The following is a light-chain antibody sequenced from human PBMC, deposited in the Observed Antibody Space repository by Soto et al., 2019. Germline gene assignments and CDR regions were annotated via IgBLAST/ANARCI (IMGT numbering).Light chain of an antibody. J-gene: IGKJ3*01. V-gene: IGKV1-27*01. CDR3: QKYVSVPT. CDR1: RGIGNA. CDR2: SAS. Sequence: EIQMTQYPSSLSSSVGYRVTITCGPSRGIGNALAWYQQKPGTVPKRLIHSASTLQSGVPSRFSGSGSGTDFTLTISIQQQEDVASYYCQKYVSVPTFGPVTIVDIK.